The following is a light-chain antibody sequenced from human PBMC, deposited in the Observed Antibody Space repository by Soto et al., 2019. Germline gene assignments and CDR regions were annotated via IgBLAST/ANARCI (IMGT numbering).Light chain of an antibody. J-gene: IGKJ1*01. Sequence: EIVLTQSPGTLSSSPGERATLSCRASQSVSSSYLSWYQQKPGQAPRLLIYGASIRATAIPHRFSSSGSGPDFTLPISRREPEDFAVYYCQQYGSSLLTFGEGTKVEIK. CDR1: QSVSSSY. CDR3: QQYGSSLLT. CDR2: GAS. V-gene: IGKV3-20*01.